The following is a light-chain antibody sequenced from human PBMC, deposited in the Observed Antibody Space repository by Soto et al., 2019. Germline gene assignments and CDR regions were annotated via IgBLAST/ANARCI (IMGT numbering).Light chain of an antibody. Sequence: QSALTQPASVSGSPGQSITISCTGTISDVGDYNYVSWYQHHPGKAPKLMIYDVSTRPSGVSNRFSGSKSGNTASLTISGLQTEDEADYYCRSYTSTSTLVVFGGGTKLTVL. CDR2: DVS. CDR3: RSYTSTSTLVV. CDR1: ISDVGDYNY. J-gene: IGLJ2*01. V-gene: IGLV2-14*03.